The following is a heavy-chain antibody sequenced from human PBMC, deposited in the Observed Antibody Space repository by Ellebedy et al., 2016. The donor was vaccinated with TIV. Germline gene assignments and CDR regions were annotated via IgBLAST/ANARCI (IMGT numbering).Heavy chain of an antibody. J-gene: IGHJ4*02. CDR1: GGSISGFY. CDR2: MYFSGNS. CDR3: ASGRGLIDY. V-gene: IGHV4-59*01. D-gene: IGHD2/OR15-2a*01. Sequence: MPGGSLRLSCTVSGGSISGFYWSWIRQSPQKGLEWIGYMYFSGNSQYNPSLKSRATISVDMSKNQFSLKLDSVSAADTGVYFCASGRGLIDYWGRGLLVTVSS.